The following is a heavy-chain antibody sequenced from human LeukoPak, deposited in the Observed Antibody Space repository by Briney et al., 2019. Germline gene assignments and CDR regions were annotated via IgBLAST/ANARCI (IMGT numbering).Heavy chain of an antibody. CDR1: GYTLTSYG. V-gene: IGHV1-18*01. Sequence: GASVKVSCKASGYTLTSYGISWVRQAPGQGLEWMGWISAYNGNTNYAQKLQGRVTMTTDTSTSTAYMDLRSLRSDDTAVYYCAVGVVVIGTLDYWGQGTLVTVSS. CDR3: AVGVVVIGTLDY. D-gene: IGHD3-22*01. J-gene: IGHJ4*02. CDR2: ISAYNGNT.